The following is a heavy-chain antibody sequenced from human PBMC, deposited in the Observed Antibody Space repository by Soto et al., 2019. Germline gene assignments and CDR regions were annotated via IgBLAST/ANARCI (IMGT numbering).Heavy chain of an antibody. Sequence: GGSLRLSCAASGFSFSSYWMHWVRQAPGKGLVWVSRINGDGSTTSYADSVKGRFTISRDNAKNTLYLQMNSLRAEDTAVYYCARALQGYSYGYQYWGQGTLVTVSS. J-gene: IGHJ4*02. CDR1: GFSFSSYW. CDR3: ARALQGYSYGYQY. CDR2: INGDGSTT. D-gene: IGHD5-18*01. V-gene: IGHV3-74*01.